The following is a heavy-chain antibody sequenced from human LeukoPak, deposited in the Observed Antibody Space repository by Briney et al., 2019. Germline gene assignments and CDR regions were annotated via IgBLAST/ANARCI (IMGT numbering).Heavy chain of an antibody. CDR1: GFSFRSYA. V-gene: IGHV3-30*04. Sequence: GGSLRLSCAASGFSFRSYAMQWVRQAPGKGLEWVAVIAYDGSTKHYADSVKGRFTISRDNSHNPVDLQMNSLTAEDMAVYFCAKSYCSGGSCYSWSVDYWGQGTLVTVSP. J-gene: IGHJ4*02. CDR2: IAYDGSTK. CDR3: AKSYCSGGSCYSWSVDY. D-gene: IGHD2-15*01.